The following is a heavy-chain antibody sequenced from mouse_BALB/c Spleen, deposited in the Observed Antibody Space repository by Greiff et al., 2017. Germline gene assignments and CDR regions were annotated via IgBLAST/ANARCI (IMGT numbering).Heavy chain of an antibody. V-gene: IGHV5-17*02. CDR1: GFTFSSFG. Sequence: EVQLVESGGGLVQPGGSRKLSCAASGFTFSSFGMHWVRQAPEKGLEWVAYISSGSSTIYYADTVKGRFTISRDNPKNTLFLQMTSLRSEDTAMYYCARSVYYGYDAFAYWGQGTLVTVSA. D-gene: IGHD2-2*01. CDR3: ARSVYYGYDAFAY. CDR2: ISSGSSTI. J-gene: IGHJ3*01.